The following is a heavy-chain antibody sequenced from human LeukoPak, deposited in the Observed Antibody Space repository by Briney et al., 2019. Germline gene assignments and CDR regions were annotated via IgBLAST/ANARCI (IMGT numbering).Heavy chain of an antibody. CDR3: ARGDTYDYVWGSYRLYGMDV. Sequence: SETLSLTCTVSGGSISSYYWSWIRQPAGKGLEWIGRIYTSGSTNYNPSLKSRVTMSVDTSKNQFSLKLSSVTAADTAVYHCARGDTYDYVWGSYRLYGMDVWGQGTTVTVSS. CDR2: IYTSGST. CDR1: GGSISSYY. D-gene: IGHD3-16*02. V-gene: IGHV4-4*07. J-gene: IGHJ6*02.